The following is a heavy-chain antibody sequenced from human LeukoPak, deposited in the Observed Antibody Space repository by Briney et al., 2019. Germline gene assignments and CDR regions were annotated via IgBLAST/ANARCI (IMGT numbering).Heavy chain of an antibody. D-gene: IGHD1-26*01. V-gene: IGHV4-61*02. CDR1: GGSISSGSYY. CDR2: IYTSGST. Sequence: SQTLSLTCTLSGGSISSGSYYWSWIRQPAGKGLEWIGRIYTSGSTNYNPSLKSRVTISVDTSKNQFSLKLSSVTAADTAVYYCARTGIVGAHAFDIWGQGTMVTVSS. CDR3: ARTGIVGAHAFDI. J-gene: IGHJ3*02.